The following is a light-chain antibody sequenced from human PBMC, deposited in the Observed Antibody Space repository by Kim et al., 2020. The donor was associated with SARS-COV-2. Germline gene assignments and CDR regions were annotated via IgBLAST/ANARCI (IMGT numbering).Light chain of an antibody. CDR1: ESVSSVY. CDR3: QQYGSPPWT. CDR2: SIA. J-gene: IGKJ1*01. Sequence: SQGKGATPPGGARESVSSVYLAWYHQKPGQAPRLLIHSIARRATGIPDRFSGSGSGTDFTLTISRLEPEDFGMYFCQQYGSPPWTFGQGTKVDIK. V-gene: IGKV3-20*01.